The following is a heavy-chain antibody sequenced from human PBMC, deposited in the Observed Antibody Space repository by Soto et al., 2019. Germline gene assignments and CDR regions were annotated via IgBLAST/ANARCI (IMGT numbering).Heavy chain of an antibody. V-gene: IGHV3-21*01. D-gene: IGHD3-10*01. Sequence: GGSLRLSCAASGFTFSSYSMNWVRQAPGKGLEWVSPISSSSSYIYYADSVKGRFTISRDNAKNSLYLQMNSLRAEDTAVYYCARVSGPITMVRGARPYWGQGTLVTVSS. CDR2: ISSSSSYI. CDR1: GFTFSSYS. CDR3: ARVSGPITMVRGARPY. J-gene: IGHJ4*02.